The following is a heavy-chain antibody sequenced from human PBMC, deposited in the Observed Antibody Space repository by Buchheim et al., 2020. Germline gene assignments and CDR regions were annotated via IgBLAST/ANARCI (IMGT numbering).Heavy chain of an antibody. CDR1: GFTFSSYG. D-gene: IGHD2-15*01. Sequence: QVQLVESGGGVAQPGRSLRLSCAASGFTFSSYGMHWVRQAPGKGLEWVAVISYDGSNKYYADSVKGRFTISRDNSKNTLYLQMNSLRAEDTAVYYCAKVSGSSSSERAGYDYYGMDVWGQGTT. CDR3: AKVSGSSSSERAGYDYYGMDV. J-gene: IGHJ6*02. CDR2: ISYDGSNK. V-gene: IGHV3-30*18.